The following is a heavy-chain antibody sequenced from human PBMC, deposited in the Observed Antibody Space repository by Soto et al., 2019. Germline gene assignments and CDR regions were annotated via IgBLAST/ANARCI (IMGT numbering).Heavy chain of an antibody. CDR2: MFASGSS. V-gene: IGHV4-4*02. CDR1: GDSISSPNW. Sequence: QVQLEESGPGLVKPSETLSLTCAVSGDSISSPNWWSWYRQPPGKGLELIGEMFASGSSNYNPSLTGRVTISRDTSKNHFSLKLPSLAAADTAIYYCAREGFDHRPDYWGQGIPVTVSS. J-gene: IGHJ4*02. CDR3: AREGFDHRPDY.